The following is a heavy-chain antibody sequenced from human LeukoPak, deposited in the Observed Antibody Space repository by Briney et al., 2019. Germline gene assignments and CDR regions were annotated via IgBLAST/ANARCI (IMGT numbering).Heavy chain of an antibody. Sequence: SVKVSCKASGGTFSSYAISWVRQAPGQGLEWMGGIIPIFGTANYAQKFQGRVTITADKSTSTAYMELSSLRSEDTAVYYCARSPRVYYYDSSGYPYYFDYWGQGTLVTVSS. V-gene: IGHV1-69*06. J-gene: IGHJ4*02. CDR3: ARSPRVYYYDSSGYPYYFDY. D-gene: IGHD3-22*01. CDR2: IIPIFGTA. CDR1: GGTFSSYA.